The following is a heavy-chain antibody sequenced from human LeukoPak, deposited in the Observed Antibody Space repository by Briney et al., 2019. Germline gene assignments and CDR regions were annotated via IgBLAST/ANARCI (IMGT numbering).Heavy chain of an antibody. V-gene: IGHV4-39*01. CDR1: GGSISSSSYY. CDR2: IYYSGST. Sequence: SETLSLTCTVSGGSISSSSYYWGWIRQLPGKGLEWIVSIYYSGSTHYNPSLKSRVTISVDTSKNQFSLKLSSVTAADTAVYYCARQLRGSGWSFDYWGQGTLVTVSS. CDR3: ARQLRGSGWSFDY. J-gene: IGHJ4*02. D-gene: IGHD6-19*01.